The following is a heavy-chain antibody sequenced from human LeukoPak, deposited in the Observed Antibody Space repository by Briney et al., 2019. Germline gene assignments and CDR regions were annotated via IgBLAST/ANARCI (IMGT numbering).Heavy chain of an antibody. V-gene: IGHV4-59*01. Sequence: SETLSLTCTVSGGSISSYYWRWIRQPPGKGLEWIGYIYYSGSTNYNPSLKSRVTISVDTSKNQFSLKLSSVTAANTAVYYCARDAKGVHYFDYWGQGTLVTVSS. D-gene: IGHD4/OR15-4a*01. CDR1: GGSISSYY. CDR3: ARDAKGVHYFDY. CDR2: IYYSGST. J-gene: IGHJ4*02.